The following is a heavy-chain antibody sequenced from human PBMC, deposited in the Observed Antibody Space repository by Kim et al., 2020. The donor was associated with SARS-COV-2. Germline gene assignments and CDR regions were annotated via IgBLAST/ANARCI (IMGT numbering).Heavy chain of an antibody. Sequence: SETLSLTCAVYGGSFSGYYWSWIRQPPGKGLEWIGEINHSGSTNYNPSLKSRVTISVDTSKNQFSLKLSSVTAADTAVYYCARRRRGGQVLPDYWGQGTLVTGSS. V-gene: IGHV4-34*01. CDR1: GGSFSGYY. D-gene: IGHD3-10*01. J-gene: IGHJ4*02. CDR3: ARRRRGGQVLPDY. CDR2: INHSGST.